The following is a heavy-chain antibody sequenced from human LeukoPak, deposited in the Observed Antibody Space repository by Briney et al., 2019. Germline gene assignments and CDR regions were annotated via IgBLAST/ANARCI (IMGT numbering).Heavy chain of an antibody. V-gene: IGHV3-53*01. CDR1: GFTVSSKY. CDR2: IYSGGST. J-gene: IGHJ4*02. D-gene: IGHD2/OR15-2a*01. CDR3: ASGYCSGTTCSPYYFDY. Sequence: GGSLRLSCAGSGFTVSSKYMSWVRQGPGKGLEWVSLIYSGGSTDYADSVEGRFTISRDNSKNTLYLQMNGLRAEDTAVYYCASGYCSGTTCSPYYFDYWGQGTLVTVSS.